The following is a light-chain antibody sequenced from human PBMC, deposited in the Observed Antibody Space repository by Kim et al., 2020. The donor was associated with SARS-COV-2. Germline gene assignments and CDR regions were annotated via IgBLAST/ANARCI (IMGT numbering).Light chain of an antibody. Sequence: QRVTNSFTGSSSNIRADYDVHWYQQRPGAAPRLLIYNDNSRPSGVPDRFSGSKSGTSASLAITGLQAEDEADYYCHSYDNRLSVWVFGGGTQLTVL. V-gene: IGLV1-40*01. J-gene: IGLJ3*02. CDR1: SSNIRADYD. CDR2: NDN. CDR3: HSYDNRLSVWV.